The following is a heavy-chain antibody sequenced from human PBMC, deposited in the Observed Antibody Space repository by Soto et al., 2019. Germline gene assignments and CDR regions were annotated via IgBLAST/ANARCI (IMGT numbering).Heavy chain of an antibody. V-gene: IGHV1-18*01. Sequence: ASVKVSCKASGYTFTSYGISWVRQAPGQGLEWMGWISAYNGNTNYAQKLQGRVTMTTDTSTSTAYMELRSLRSDDTAVYYCARDVVRGYCGGDCYTYGMDVWGQGTTVTVTS. J-gene: IGHJ6*02. CDR2: ISAYNGNT. CDR1: GYTFTSYG. CDR3: ARDVVRGYCGGDCYTYGMDV. D-gene: IGHD2-21*01.